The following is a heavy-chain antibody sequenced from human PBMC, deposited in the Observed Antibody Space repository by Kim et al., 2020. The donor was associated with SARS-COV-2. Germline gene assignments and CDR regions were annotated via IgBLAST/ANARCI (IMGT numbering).Heavy chain of an antibody. CDR3: AREDLLWFGESATYYHYGMDV. CDR2: INADNGNT. Sequence: ASVKVSCKASGYTFTSYAMHWVRQAPGQRLEWMGWINADNGNTKYSQKFQGRVTITRDTSARTAYMELSSLRSEDTAVYYCAREDLLWFGESATYYHYGMDVWGQGTTVTASS. CDR1: GYTFTSYA. D-gene: IGHD3-10*01. J-gene: IGHJ6*02. V-gene: IGHV1-3*01.